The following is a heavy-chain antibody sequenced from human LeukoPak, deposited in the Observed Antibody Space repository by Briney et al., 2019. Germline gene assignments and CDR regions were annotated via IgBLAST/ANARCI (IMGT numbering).Heavy chain of an antibody. J-gene: IGHJ4*02. Sequence: ERSLRLSCAASGFIFSNYGMHWVRQAPGKGLEWVAVIGYDGSKKYYADFVKGRFTISRDNSKNTLYLQMSSLTAEDTAVYYCVKDNWSNDPPSYYFDYWGQGTLVTVSS. CDR1: GFIFSNYG. V-gene: IGHV3-33*06. CDR3: VKDNWSNDPPSYYFDY. CDR2: IGYDGSKK. D-gene: IGHD1/OR15-1a*01.